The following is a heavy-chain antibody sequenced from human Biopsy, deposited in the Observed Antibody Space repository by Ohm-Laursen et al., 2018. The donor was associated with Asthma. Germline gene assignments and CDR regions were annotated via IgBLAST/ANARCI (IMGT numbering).Heavy chain of an antibody. CDR2: IYYSGRT. D-gene: IGHD6-6*01. V-gene: IGHV4-39*02. Sequence: SQTLSLTCIVSGDAMSTSGSYWGWIRQSPGKGLEWIGGIYYSGRTHYKRSHGCRVTISEDTWKNRFSLKVTSGTAADTAVYYCARAVSSSSYWYFDLWGRGDLVTVSS. CDR1: GDAMSTSGSY. CDR3: ARAVSSSSYWYFDL. J-gene: IGHJ2*01.